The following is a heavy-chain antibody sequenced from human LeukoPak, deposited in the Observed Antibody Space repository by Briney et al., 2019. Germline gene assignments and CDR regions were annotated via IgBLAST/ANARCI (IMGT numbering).Heavy chain of an antibody. Sequence: SETLSLTCTVSGGSVSSGSYYWSWIRQPPGKGLEWIGYIYYSGSTDYNPSLKSRVTISVDTSKNQFSLKLSSVTAADTAVYYCARVVEYCINTGCSRRGPADYGAKEPRVPVPS. CDR3: ARVVEYCINTGCSRRGPADY. D-gene: IGHD2-2*01. V-gene: IGHV4-61*01. CDR1: GGSVSSGSYY. J-gene: IGHJ4*02. CDR2: IYYSGST.